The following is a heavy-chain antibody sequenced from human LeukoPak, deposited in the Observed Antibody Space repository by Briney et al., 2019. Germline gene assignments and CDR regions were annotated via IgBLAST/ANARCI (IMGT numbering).Heavy chain of an antibody. D-gene: IGHD3-3*01. V-gene: IGHV3-30-3*01. CDR1: GFIFSSYA. CDR2: ISYDGTNT. CDR3: ARSRDYDFWSGSAVDY. Sequence: PGGSLRLSCAASGFIFSSYAMHWVRQAPGKGLEWVAVISYDGTNTDYADSVKGRFTISRDNSKNALYLQMNSLRAEDTAVYYCARSRDYDFWSGSAVDYWGQGTLVTLSS. J-gene: IGHJ4*02.